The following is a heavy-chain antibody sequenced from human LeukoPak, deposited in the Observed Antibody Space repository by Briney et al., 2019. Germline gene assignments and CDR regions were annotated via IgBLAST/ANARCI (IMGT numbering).Heavy chain of an antibody. CDR2: IYYIGST. Sequence: SETLSLTCTVTGGSISPYYWSWIRQPPGKGLEWIGYIYYIGSTNYNPSLKSRVTISVDTSKNHFSLNLISVTAADTAVYYCARHRTLGVVDYWGQETLVTVSS. V-gene: IGHV4-59*08. D-gene: IGHD3-10*01. CDR1: GGSISPYY. J-gene: IGHJ4*02. CDR3: ARHRTLGVVDY.